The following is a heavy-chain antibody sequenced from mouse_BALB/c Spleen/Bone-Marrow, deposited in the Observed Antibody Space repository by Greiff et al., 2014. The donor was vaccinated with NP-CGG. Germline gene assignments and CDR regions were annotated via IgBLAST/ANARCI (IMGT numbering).Heavy chain of an antibody. CDR2: ISSGGGNI. CDR3: VRASPFFNGKGGDYAMDY. D-gene: IGHD2-1*01. V-gene: IGHV5-9*03. CDR1: GFTFSSYS. J-gene: IGHJ4*01. Sequence: EVKLMESGGDLVKSGGSLKLSCAASGFTFSSYSMSWVRQIPEKRLEWVGTISSGGGNIYYPDSVKGRFTISRDNAKNNRYLQMRSLRSEDKDLYYYVRASPFFNGKGGDYAMDYWGQGTSVTVSS.